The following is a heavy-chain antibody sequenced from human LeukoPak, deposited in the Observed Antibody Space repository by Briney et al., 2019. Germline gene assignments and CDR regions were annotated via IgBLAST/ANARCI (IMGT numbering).Heavy chain of an antibody. V-gene: IGHV1-8*03. Sequence: ASVKVSCKASGYTFTSYNINWVRQAARQGLEWMGWMNPNSGNTGYAQKFQGRVTITRNTSISTAYMELSSLRSEDTAVYYCARGRLGSRRWFDPWGQGTLVTVPS. J-gene: IGHJ5*02. CDR1: GYTFTSYN. CDR3: ARGRLGSRRWFDP. CDR2: MNPNSGNT. D-gene: IGHD6-13*01.